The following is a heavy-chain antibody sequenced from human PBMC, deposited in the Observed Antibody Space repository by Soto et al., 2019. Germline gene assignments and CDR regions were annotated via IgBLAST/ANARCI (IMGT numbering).Heavy chain of an antibody. V-gene: IGHV3-49*03. CDR2: IRSKTYGGTT. CDR3: TRDAIDYGDYLFFY. CDR1: GFPFGDYA. Sequence: PGGSLRLSCAGSGFPFGDYALGWFRPAPGKGLEWVGFIRSKTYGGTTEYAASVRGRFTISRDDSKNIAYLQMNSLNTDDTAVYYCTRDAIDYGDYLFFYWGQGALVTVSS. D-gene: IGHD4-17*01. J-gene: IGHJ4*02.